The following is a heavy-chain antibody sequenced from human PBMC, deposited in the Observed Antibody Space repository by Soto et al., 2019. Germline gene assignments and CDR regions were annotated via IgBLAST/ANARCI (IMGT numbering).Heavy chain of an antibody. D-gene: IGHD3-16*01. J-gene: IGHJ4*02. V-gene: IGHV1-18*01. CDR2: ISAYNGNT. CDR1: GFTFTSYA. CDR3: ARDFTGWPPDGVDS. Sequence: QVHLVQSGAEVKMPGASVKVSCKASGFTFTSYAFTWVRQAPGQGLEWMGWISAYNGNTNYARNFRGRVTMTTGSPTSTVYMELGSLTSDDRAVYFCARDFTGWPPDGVDSWGQGTLVSVSA.